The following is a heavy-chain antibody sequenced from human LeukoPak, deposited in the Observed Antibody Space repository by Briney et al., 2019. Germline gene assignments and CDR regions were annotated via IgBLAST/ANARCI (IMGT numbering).Heavy chain of an antibody. CDR1: GASISSVSYY. V-gene: IGHV4-61*02. CDR3: ARETGYCSSTSCYYYYYYMDV. D-gene: IGHD2-2*01. Sequence: SETLSLTCTVSGASISSVSYYWSWIRQPAGKGLEWIGRIYTSGSTNYNPSLKSRVTISVDTSRNQFSLNLSSVTAADTAVCYCARETGYCSSTSCYYYYYYMDVWGKGTTVTVSS. CDR2: IYTSGST. J-gene: IGHJ6*03.